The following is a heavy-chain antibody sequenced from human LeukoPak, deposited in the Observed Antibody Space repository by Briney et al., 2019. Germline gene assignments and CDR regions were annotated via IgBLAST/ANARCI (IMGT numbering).Heavy chain of an antibody. CDR1: GFTFKSYA. V-gene: IGHV3-21*01. Sequence: GGSLRLSCATSGFTFKSYAMNWVRQSPGKGLEWVSSISGDSTDIYYADSLMGRSTISRDNAKNSLYLQINSLRAEDTAIYYCARRGYSDSSGYDYWGQGTLVTVSP. D-gene: IGHD3-22*01. CDR3: ARRGYSDSSGYDY. J-gene: IGHJ4*02. CDR2: ISGDSTDI.